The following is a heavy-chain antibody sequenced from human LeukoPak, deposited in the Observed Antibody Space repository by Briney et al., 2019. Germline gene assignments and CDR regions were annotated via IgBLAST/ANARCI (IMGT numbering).Heavy chain of an antibody. D-gene: IGHD3-22*01. CDR2: IYYSGNT. CDR1: GCSISSGGYY. V-gene: IGHV4-31*03. Sequence: SETLSLTCTVSGCSISSGGYYWSWIRQYPGKGLEWIGYIYYSGNTYYNPSLKSRVTISVDTSKIQLSLKLNSVTAADTAVYYCARNPTHLPSGGGYFDSWGQGTLVTVSS. J-gene: IGHJ4*02. CDR3: ARNPTHLPSGGGYFDS.